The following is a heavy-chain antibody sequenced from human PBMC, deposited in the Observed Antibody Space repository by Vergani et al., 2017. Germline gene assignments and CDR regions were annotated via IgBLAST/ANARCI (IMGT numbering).Heavy chain of an antibody. CDR3: AKDLGGCNSISCSYYMDV. D-gene: IGHD2/OR15-2a*01. CDR1: GFALNRHA. J-gene: IGHJ6*03. CDR2: IGVDGDR. Sequence: QVQLVESGGGVVQPGTSLRLSCVVSGFALNRHAMYWVRQAPGKGLEWVSSIGVDGDRYYSDSVKGRFTISRDNSQNTVNLQMNSLRVDDTAVYYCAKDLGGCNSISCSYYMDVWGKGTTVTV. V-gene: IGHV3-33*06.